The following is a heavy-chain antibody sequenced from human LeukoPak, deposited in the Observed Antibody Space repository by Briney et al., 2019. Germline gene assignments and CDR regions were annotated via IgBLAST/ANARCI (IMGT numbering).Heavy chain of an antibody. Sequence: GGSLRPSCAASGFTFSTYWMSWVRQAPGKGLEWVANIRKDGSDIHYVDSVKGRFTISRDNSNNTLYLQMNSLRSNDTAIYFCVKDEAASYGPGTPPEYWGQGTLVTVSS. CDR2: IRKDGSDI. V-gene: IGHV3-7*01. D-gene: IGHD3-10*01. CDR1: GFTFSTYW. CDR3: VKDEAASYGPGTPPEY. J-gene: IGHJ4*02.